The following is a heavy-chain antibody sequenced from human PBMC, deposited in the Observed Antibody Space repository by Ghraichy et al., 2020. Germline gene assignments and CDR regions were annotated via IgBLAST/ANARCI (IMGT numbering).Heavy chain of an antibody. CDR3: ASGEDYGGNSVYYYYYYGMDV. V-gene: IGHV1-69*05. Sequence: SVKVSCKASGGTFSSYAISWVRQAPGQGLEWMGGIIPIFGTANYAQKFQGRVTITTDESTSTAYMELSSLRSEDTAVYYCASGEDYGGNSVYYYYYYGMDVWGQGTTVTVSS. J-gene: IGHJ6*02. D-gene: IGHD4-23*01. CDR1: GGTFSSYA. CDR2: IIPIFGTA.